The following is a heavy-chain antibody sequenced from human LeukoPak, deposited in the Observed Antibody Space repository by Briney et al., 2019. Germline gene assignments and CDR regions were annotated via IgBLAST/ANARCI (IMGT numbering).Heavy chain of an antibody. J-gene: IGHJ6*02. Sequence: GGSLRLSCAASGFIFSSYAMHWVRQAPGKGLERVAVISYDGSNKYYADSVKGRFTISRDNSKNTLYLQMNSLRAEDTAVYYCARDPNYGDYYYGMDVWGQGTTVTVSS. CDR2: ISYDGSNK. CDR3: ARDPNYGDYYYGMDV. D-gene: IGHD4-17*01. CDR1: GFIFSSYA. V-gene: IGHV3-30*04.